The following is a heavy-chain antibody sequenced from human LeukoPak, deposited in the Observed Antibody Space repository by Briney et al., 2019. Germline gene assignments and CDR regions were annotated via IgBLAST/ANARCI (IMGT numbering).Heavy chain of an antibody. CDR1: GFTFSNYA. CDR2: ISNSGGDT. Sequence: GGSLRLSCAASGFTFSNYAMSWVRQAPGRGLEWVLGISNSGGDTQYADSVKGRFTISIDNSKNTLYLQMNSLRAEDTAVYYCAKSRSYTVRDAFEIWGQGTKVTVSS. CDR3: AKSRSYTVRDAFEI. D-gene: IGHD3-10*01. V-gene: IGHV3-23*01. J-gene: IGHJ3*02.